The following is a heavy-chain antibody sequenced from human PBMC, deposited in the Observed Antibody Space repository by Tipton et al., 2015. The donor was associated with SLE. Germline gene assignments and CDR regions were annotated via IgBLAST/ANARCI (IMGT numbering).Heavy chain of an antibody. J-gene: IGHJ4*02. CDR2: TYYSGST. CDR3: AGMSYPREGYFDY. V-gene: IGHV4-39*07. D-gene: IGHD1-26*01. CDR1: GGSISSSSYY. Sequence: TLSPTCTVSGGSISSSSYYWGWIRQPPGKGLEWIGSTYYSGSTYYNPSLKSRATISVDTSKNQFSLKLSSVTAADTAVYYCAGMSYPREGYFDYWGQGTLVTVSS.